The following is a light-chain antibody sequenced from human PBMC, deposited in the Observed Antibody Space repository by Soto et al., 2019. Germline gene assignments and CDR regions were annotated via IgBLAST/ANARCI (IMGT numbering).Light chain of an antibody. CDR2: GAS. Sequence: ETVVTQSPDTLSVSPGERATLSCRASQSVGSNLAWYQQKPGQAPRLLIYGASTRATGFPARFSGSGSGTEFTLTISSLQSEDFAVYYCQQNNEWPLTFGQGTKVEIK. V-gene: IGKV3-15*01. CDR1: QSVGSN. J-gene: IGKJ1*01. CDR3: QQNNEWPLT.